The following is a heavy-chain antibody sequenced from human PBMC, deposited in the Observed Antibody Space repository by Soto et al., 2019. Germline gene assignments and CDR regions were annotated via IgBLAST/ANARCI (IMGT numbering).Heavy chain of an antibody. CDR2: IYYSGST. D-gene: IGHD6-13*01. CDR1: GGSISSSSYY. CDR3: ARHQAGPFDY. Sequence: SETLSLTCTVSGGSISSSSYYWGWIRQPPGKGLEWIGSIYYSGSTNYNPSLKSRVTISVDTSKNQFSLKLSSVTAADTAVYYGARHQAGPFDYWGQGTLVTVSS. J-gene: IGHJ4*02. V-gene: IGHV4-39*01.